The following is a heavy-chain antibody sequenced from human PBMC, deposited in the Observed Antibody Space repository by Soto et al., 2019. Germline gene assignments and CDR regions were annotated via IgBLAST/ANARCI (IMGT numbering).Heavy chain of an antibody. CDR3: ARDRGAARFPLLSLVGEDPMTDYGMDV. Sequence: ASVKVSCKASGYTFSDYYIHWVRQAPGQGLEWMGWINPNSGGTKYAPKFQGGVTMTRDTSITTAYMELSRLRSGDTAVYYCARDRGAARFPLLSLVGEDPMTDYGMDVWGQGTTVTVSS. J-gene: IGHJ6*02. V-gene: IGHV1-2*02. CDR2: INPNSGGT. D-gene: IGHD6-6*01. CDR1: GYTFSDYY.